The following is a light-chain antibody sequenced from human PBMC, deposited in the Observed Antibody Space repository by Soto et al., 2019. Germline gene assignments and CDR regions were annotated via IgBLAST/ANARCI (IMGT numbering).Light chain of an antibody. Sequence: QSVLTQPPSVSVAPGQRVTISCTGSSSNIGAGSDVHWFQQLPGTAPKLLIFANNNRPSGVPDRFSGSKSGTSASLAITGLQAEDETDYYCQSYDSSLRGWVFGGGTKLTVL. J-gene: IGLJ3*02. CDR3: QSYDSSLRGWV. CDR1: SSNIGAGSD. V-gene: IGLV1-40*01. CDR2: ANN.